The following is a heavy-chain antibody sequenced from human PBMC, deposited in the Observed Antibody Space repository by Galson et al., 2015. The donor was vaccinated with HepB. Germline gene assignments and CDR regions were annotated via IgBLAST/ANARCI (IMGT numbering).Heavy chain of an antibody. D-gene: IGHD3-22*01. CDR2: IGTAGDT. CDR1: GFTFSSYD. Sequence: SLRLSCAASGFTFSSYDMHWVRQATGKGLEWVSAIGTAGDTYYPGSVKGRFTISRENAKNSLYLQMNSLRAGDTAVYYCARGDYYDSSGYMAFDIWGQGTMVTVSS. J-gene: IGHJ3*02. V-gene: IGHV3-13*01. CDR3: ARGDYYDSSGYMAFDI.